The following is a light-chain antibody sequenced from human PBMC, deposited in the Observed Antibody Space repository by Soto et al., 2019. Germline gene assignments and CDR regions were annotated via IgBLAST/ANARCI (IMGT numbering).Light chain of an antibody. CDR3: QQYYSFPLT. CDR2: AGS. CDR1: QSISSY. V-gene: IGKV1-8*01. Sequence: VDRVTITCPASQSISSYLNWYQQKPGKAPKLLIYAGSTLQSGVTSRFSGSGSGTEFTLTISCLQSEDFAAYYCQQYYSFPLTFGGGTKVDIK. J-gene: IGKJ4*01.